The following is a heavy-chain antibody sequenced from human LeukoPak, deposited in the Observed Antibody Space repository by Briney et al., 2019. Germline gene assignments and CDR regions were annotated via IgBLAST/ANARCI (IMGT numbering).Heavy chain of an antibody. Sequence: SETLSLTCTVSGGSISSYYWSWIRQPPGKGLEWFGSIHYSGSTNYNPSLKSRVTISIDPSKNRFSLKLTSVTAADTAIYYCARVVASTSIDSWGQGTLVTVSS. CDR2: IHYSGST. J-gene: IGHJ4*02. CDR1: GGSISSYY. D-gene: IGHD2-15*01. V-gene: IGHV4-59*08. CDR3: ARVVASTSIDS.